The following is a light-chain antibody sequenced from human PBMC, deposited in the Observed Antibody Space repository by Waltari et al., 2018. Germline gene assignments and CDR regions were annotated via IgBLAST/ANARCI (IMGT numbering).Light chain of an antibody. CDR2: GAS. CDR3: QQFDGSLYT. CDR1: QSVVSDY. J-gene: IGKJ2*01. Sequence: EVVLTQSPGTISLSPGETVTLSCRASQSVVSDYLAWYQQKPGQAPRLLIYGASTRASGIPDRFSGSGFETHFTLTISSLEPEDFAVYYCQQFDGSLYTFGQGTRLEI. V-gene: IGKV3-20*01.